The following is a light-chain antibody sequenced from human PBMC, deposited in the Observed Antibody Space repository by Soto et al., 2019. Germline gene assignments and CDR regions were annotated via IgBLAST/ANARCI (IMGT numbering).Light chain of an antibody. CDR2: VAS. Sequence: DMQMTQSRSSLYASVGDRVTITCRASQGISSSLNWYQQTPGKAPKLLIYVASSLQSGVPSRFSGSGSGTDVTLTISSLQPEDFATYYCQQSYSIPQTFGQGTKVEIK. CDR3: QQSYSIPQT. V-gene: IGKV1-39*01. J-gene: IGKJ1*01. CDR1: QGISSS.